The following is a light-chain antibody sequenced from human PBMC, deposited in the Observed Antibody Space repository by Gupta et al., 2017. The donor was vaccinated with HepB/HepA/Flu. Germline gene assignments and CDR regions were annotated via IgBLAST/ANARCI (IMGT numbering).Light chain of an antibody. CDR2: WAS. J-gene: IGKJ3*01. CDR3: RQEDNAIFT. Sequence: DIVMTQPPDSLAVPLGERATINCKSSQSVLYSSNNKNYLAWYQQKPGQPPKLLISWASSRESGVPDRFSGRGSGTDFTLTISSLQAEDVAVYYCRQEDNAIFTFGHGTKVDIK. V-gene: IGKV4-1*01. CDR1: QSVLYSSNNKNY.